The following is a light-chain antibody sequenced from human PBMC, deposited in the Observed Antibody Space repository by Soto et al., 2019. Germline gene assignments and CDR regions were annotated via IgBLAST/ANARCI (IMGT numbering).Light chain of an antibody. V-gene: IGKV3-15*01. CDR1: QRVSSN. CDR3: QQYNNWPPWT. CDR2: CAS. Sequence: EIVMTQSPATLSVSPGESATLSCRASQRVSSNLAWYQQKPGQTPRLLIYCASTRATGIPSRFSGSGSGTEFTLTISSLQSEDVAVDYCQQYNNWPPWTFGQGTKVEIK. J-gene: IGKJ1*01.